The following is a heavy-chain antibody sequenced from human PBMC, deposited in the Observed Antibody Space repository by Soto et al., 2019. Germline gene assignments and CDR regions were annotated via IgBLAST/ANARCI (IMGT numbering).Heavy chain of an antibody. CDR3: ARDWPLHCSGGSSYSRGMDV. V-gene: IGHV3-30-3*01. Sequence: RGSLLVSCASSVFTFSSYAMHWVRQAPGNGLDLVAVISYDGSNKYYADSVKGRFTISRDNSKNTLYLQMNSLRAEDTAVYYCARDWPLHCSGGSSYSRGMDVWGQGTTVTVSS. D-gene: IGHD2-15*01. J-gene: IGHJ6*01. CDR2: ISYDGSNK. CDR1: VFTFSSYA.